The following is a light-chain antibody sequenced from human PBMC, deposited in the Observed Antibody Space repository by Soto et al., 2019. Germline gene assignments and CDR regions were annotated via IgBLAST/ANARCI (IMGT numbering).Light chain of an antibody. J-gene: IGKJ1*01. Sequence: EIVMTQSQATLSVSPGERATLSCRASQSVGSNLAWYEQKPGQAPRLLMYGASTRATGIPARFSGSGSAAAFTLTISRLQSEDFAVHYCQQYKNRPPWTFGQGTQVEIK. CDR3: QQYKNRPPWT. V-gene: IGKV3-15*01. CDR1: QSVGSN. CDR2: GAS.